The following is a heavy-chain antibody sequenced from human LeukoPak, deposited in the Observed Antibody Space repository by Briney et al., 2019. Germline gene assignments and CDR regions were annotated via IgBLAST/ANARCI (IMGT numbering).Heavy chain of an antibody. CDR1: GFTFSSYA. D-gene: IGHD5-12*01. CDR2: ISGSGGST. J-gene: IGHJ6*02. Sequence: GGSLRLSCAASGFTFSSYAMSWVRQAPGKGLGWVSAISGSGGSTYYADSVKGRFTISRDNSKNTLYLQMNSLRAEDTAVYYCAKDRARWLRFRDYYYYGMDVWGQGTTVTVSS. V-gene: IGHV3-23*01. CDR3: AKDRARWLRFRDYYYYGMDV.